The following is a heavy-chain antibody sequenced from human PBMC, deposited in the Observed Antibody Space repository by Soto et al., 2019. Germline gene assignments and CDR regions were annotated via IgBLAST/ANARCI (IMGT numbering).Heavy chain of an antibody. J-gene: IGHJ6*03. Sequence: EVQLVESGGGLVQPGGSLRLSCAASGFTFGNYWMYWVRQAPGKGLVWVSRINSDGSVSSYADSVKGRLTISRDNVKNTLYLQMDSRRVEATAVYYCARGECVGGTCYSLAGSFYYYRDVWGKGTTVTVFS. CDR2: INSDGSVS. CDR3: ARGECVGGTCYSLAGSFYYYRDV. CDR1: GFTFGNYW. D-gene: IGHD2-15*01. V-gene: IGHV3-74*01.